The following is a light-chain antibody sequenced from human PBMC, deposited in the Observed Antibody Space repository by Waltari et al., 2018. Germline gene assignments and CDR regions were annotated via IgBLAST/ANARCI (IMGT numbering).Light chain of an antibody. CDR3: QQYDSIVFT. V-gene: IGKV3-20*01. CDR2: GAS. Sequence: EIVLTQSPGTLSLSPGERATLSCRASQSVSNNFLNWYQQKPGQAPRLLIYGASSRATGIPDRFSGSGSGTDFTLTISRLEPEDFAVYYCQQYDSIVFTFGGGTKVEI. CDR1: QSVSNNF. J-gene: IGKJ4*01.